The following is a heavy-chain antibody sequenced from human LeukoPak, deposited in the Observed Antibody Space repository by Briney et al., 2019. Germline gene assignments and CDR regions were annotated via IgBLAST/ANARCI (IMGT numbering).Heavy chain of an antibody. D-gene: IGHD3-9*01. CDR1: GYSFTSYW. CDR3: ARGKGDILTGYYFDY. CDR2: IYPGDSDT. Sequence: HEESLKISCKGSGYSFTSYWIGWVRQMPGKGLEWMGIIYPGDSDTRYSPSFQGQVTISADKSISTAYLQWSSLKASDTAMYYCARGKGDILTGYYFDYWGQGTLVTVSS. V-gene: IGHV5-51*01. J-gene: IGHJ4*02.